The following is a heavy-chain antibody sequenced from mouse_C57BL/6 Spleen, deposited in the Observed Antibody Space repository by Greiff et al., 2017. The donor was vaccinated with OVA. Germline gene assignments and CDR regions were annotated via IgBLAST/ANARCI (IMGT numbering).Heavy chain of an antibody. J-gene: IGHJ4*01. V-gene: IGHV1-82*01. CDR2: IYPGDGDT. CDR3: ARESYGSSYVGAMDY. D-gene: IGHD1-1*01. Sequence: QVQLKQSGPELVKPGASVKISCKASGYAFSSSWMNWVKQRPGKGLEWIGRIYPGDGDTNYNGKFKGKATLTADKSSSTAYMQLSSLTSEDSAVYFCARESYGSSYVGAMDYWGQGTSVTVSS. CDR1: GYAFSSSW.